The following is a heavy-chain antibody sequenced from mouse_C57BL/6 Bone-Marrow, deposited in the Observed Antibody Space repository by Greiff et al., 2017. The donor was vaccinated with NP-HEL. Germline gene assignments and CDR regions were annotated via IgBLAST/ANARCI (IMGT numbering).Heavy chain of an antibody. CDR3: ARSLYYDYGFAY. V-gene: IGHV1-19*01. CDR1: GYTFTDYY. Sequence: VQLQQSGPVLVKPGASVKMSCKASGYTFTDYYMNWVKQSHGKSLEWIGVINPYNGGTSYNQKFKGKDTLTVDKSSSTAYMELNSLTSEDSAVYYCARSLYYDYGFAYWGQGTLVTVSA. J-gene: IGHJ3*01. D-gene: IGHD2-4*01. CDR2: INPYNGGT.